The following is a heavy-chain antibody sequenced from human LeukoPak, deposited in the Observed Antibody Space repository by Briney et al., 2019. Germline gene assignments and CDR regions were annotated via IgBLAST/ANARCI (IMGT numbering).Heavy chain of an antibody. CDR3: ARVSEGIAARPGRFDP. J-gene: IGHJ5*02. Sequence: KTSETLSLTCTVSGGSISSSSYYWGWIRQPPGKGLEWIGSIYYSGSTYYNPSLKSRVTISVDTSKNQFSLKLSSVTAADTAVYYCARVSEGIAARPGRFDPWGQGTLVTVSS. V-gene: IGHV4-39*07. D-gene: IGHD6-6*01. CDR2: IYYSGST. CDR1: GGSISSSSYY.